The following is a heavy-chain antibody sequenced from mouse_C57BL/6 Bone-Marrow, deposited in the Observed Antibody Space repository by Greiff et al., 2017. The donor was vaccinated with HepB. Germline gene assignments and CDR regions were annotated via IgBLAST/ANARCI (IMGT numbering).Heavy chain of an antibody. CDR2: IDPSDSYT. CDR1: GYTFTSYW. V-gene: IGHV1-69*01. CDR3: ARASFHYYGSSYLYYYDF. J-gene: IGHJ2*01. D-gene: IGHD1-1*01. Sequence: QVQLQQPGAELVMPGASVKLSCKASGYTFTSYWMHWVKQRPGQGLEWIGEIDPSDSYTNYNQKFKGKSTLTVDKSSSTAYMQLSSLTSEDSAVYYCARASFHYYGSSYLYYYDFWGQGNTLTVSA.